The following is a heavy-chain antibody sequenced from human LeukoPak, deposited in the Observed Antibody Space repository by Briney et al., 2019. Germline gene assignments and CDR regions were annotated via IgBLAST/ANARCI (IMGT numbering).Heavy chain of an antibody. J-gene: IGHJ3*02. D-gene: IGHD4-17*01. CDR1: GYTFTSYA. CDR2: VNTNTGNP. Sequence: ASVKVSCKASGYTFTSYAMNWVRQAPGQGLEWMGWVNTNTGNPTYAQGFTGRFVFSLGTSVSTAYLQISSLKAEDTAVYYCARGDYGDYSGAFDIWGQGTMVSVSS. CDR3: ARGDYGDYSGAFDI. V-gene: IGHV7-4-1*02.